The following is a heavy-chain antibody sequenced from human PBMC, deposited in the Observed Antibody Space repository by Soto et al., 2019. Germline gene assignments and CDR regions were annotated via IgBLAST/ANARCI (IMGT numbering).Heavy chain of an antibody. CDR3: ARQSSITRGWFDP. D-gene: IGHD3-3*01. CDR1: GGSIRNYY. J-gene: IGHJ5*02. Sequence: SETLSLTCTVSGGSIRNYYWSWIRQTPGKGLEWIAYIFYSGSTNYNPSLKSRVTISVDTSKNQFSLNLSSVPAAVTAVYYCARQSSITRGWFDPLGQVTPVTVSS. V-gene: IGHV4-59*01. CDR2: IFYSGST.